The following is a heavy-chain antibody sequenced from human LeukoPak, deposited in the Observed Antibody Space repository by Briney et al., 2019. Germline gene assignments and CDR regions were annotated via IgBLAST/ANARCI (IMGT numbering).Heavy chain of an antibody. CDR2: VSRSGAAT. D-gene: IGHD6-13*01. CDR1: AFTFRSYA. V-gene: IGHV3-23*01. CDR3: ARDTLGLPGTRYFFDS. Sequence: PGGSLRLSCATSAFTFRSYAMTWVRQAPGRGLEVVSSVSRSGAATFYADSVKGRFTISRDNSKNTLYLQMYSLRAEDTALYYCARDTLGLPGTRYFFDSWGQGTLVTVSS. J-gene: IGHJ4*02.